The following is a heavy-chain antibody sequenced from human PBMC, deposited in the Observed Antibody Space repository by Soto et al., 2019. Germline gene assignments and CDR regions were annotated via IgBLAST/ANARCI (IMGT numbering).Heavy chain of an antibody. D-gene: IGHD6-19*01. CDR1: GFTFSRYW. J-gene: IGHJ4*02. V-gene: IGHV3-7*01. Sequence: GGSLRLSCEASGFTFSRYWMSWIRQAPGKGLEWVANVKQDGSQSYLVDSVKGRFTMSRDNAKNSLFLQMNSLRADDTAVYYCVRGGSSGWHFDSWGQGTLVTVSS. CDR3: VRGGSSGWHFDS. CDR2: VKQDGSQS.